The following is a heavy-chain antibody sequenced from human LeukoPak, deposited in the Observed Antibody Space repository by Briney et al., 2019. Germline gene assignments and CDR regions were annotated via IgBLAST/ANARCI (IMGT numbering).Heavy chain of an antibody. J-gene: IGHJ4*02. Sequence: ASVKVSCKASGYTFTSYGISWVRQAPGQGLEWMGWISAYNGNTNYAQKLQGRVTMTRDTSTSTAYMELSSLRSEDTAVYYCARDLRYLGIDYWGQGTLVTVSS. CDR2: ISAYNGNT. V-gene: IGHV1-18*01. CDR1: GYTFTSYG. CDR3: ARDLRYLGIDY. D-gene: IGHD3-9*01.